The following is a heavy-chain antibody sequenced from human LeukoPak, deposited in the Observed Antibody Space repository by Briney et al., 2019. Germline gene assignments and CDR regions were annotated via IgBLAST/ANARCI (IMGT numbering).Heavy chain of an antibody. CDR1: GFTFGSYW. J-gene: IGHJ4*02. CDR2: IASDGSST. D-gene: IGHD4-23*01. Sequence: GGSLRLSCAASGFTFGSYWMNWVRQAPGKGLVWVSRIASDGSSTTYADSVKGRFSISRDNAKNTLYLQMNSLRVEDTAVYYCARGRPHGNDYWGQGTLDTVSS. V-gene: IGHV3-74*01. CDR3: ARGRPHGNDY.